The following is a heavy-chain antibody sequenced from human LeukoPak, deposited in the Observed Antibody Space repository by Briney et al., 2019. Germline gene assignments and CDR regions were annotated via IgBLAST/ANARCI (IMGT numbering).Heavy chain of an antibody. V-gene: IGHV4-39*07. CDR3: ARLPTVTFFDY. CDR1: GGSVSSSAYY. J-gene: IGHJ4*02. CDR2: INHSGST. D-gene: IGHD4-17*01. Sequence: SSETLSLTCTVSGGSVSSSAYYWSWIRQPPGKGLEWIGEINHSGSTNYNPSLKSRVTISVDTSKNQFSLKLSSATAADTAVYYCARLPTVTFFDYWGQGTLVTVSS.